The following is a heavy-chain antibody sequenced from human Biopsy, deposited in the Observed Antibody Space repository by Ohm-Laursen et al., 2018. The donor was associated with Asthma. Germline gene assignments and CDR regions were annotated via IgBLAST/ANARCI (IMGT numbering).Heavy chain of an antibody. V-gene: IGHV4-39*02. Sequence: SDTLSLTCTVSGDAMSTSGSYWGWIRQSPGKGLEWIGSIYYSGRTYYNPSLESRVTISAATSNNHFSLKVTSWTAADTAVYYCARAVSSSSYWYFDLWGRGDLVTVSS. CDR2: IYYSGRT. J-gene: IGHJ2*01. D-gene: IGHD6-6*01. CDR1: GDAMSTSGSY. CDR3: ARAVSSSSYWYFDL.